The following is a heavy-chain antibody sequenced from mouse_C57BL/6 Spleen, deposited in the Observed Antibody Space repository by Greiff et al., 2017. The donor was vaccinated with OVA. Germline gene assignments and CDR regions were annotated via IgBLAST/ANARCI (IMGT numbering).Heavy chain of an antibody. CDR1: GYTFTDYE. J-gene: IGHJ2*01. V-gene: IGHV1-15*01. Sequence: QVQLQQSGAELVRPGASVTLSCKASGYTFTDYEMHWVKQTPVHGLEWIGAIDPETGGTAYNQKFKGKAILTADKSSSTAYMELRSLTSEDSAVYYCTRSERENFDYWGQGTTLTVSS. CDR3: TRSERENFDY. CDR2: IDPETGGT.